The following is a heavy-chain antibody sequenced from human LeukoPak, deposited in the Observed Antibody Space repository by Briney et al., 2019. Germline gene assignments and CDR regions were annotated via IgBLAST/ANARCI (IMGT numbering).Heavy chain of an antibody. D-gene: IGHD5-18*01. CDR1: GFTFTSYT. CDR2: ISGISRFI. J-gene: IGHJ4*02. CDR3: GREYGYTNLCLAY. V-gene: IGHV3-21*01. Sequence: GRSLRLSCAASGFTFTSYTMHWVPRAPGKGLEWVSSISGISRFIEYADSVKGRFTTSRDNAKNRLFLPMNSLRAEDTTVYYFGREYGYTNLCLAYWGQGTLVTVSS.